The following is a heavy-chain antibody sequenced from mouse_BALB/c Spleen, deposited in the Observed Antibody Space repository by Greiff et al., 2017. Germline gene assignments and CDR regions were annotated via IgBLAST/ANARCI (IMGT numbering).Heavy chain of an antibody. J-gene: IGHJ2*01. CDR3: ARWSTTATSFDY. CDR2: IYPGDGDT. V-gene: IGHV1-87*01. Sequence: VQLQQSGAELARPGASVKLSCKASGYTFTSYWMQWVKQRPGQGLEWIGAIYPGDGDTRYTQKFKGKATLTADKSSSTAYMQLSSLASEDSAVYYCARWSTTATSFDYWGQGTTLTVSS. CDR1: GYTFTSYW. D-gene: IGHD1-2*01.